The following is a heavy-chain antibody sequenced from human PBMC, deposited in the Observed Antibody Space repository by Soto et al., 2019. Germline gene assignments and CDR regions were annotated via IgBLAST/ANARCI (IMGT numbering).Heavy chain of an antibody. V-gene: IGHV4-59*01. Sequence: QVQLQESGPRLVKPSETLSLTCTVSGGSISPYYWSWIRQPPGRGLEWIGYIYYSGSTNYNPSLNTRVTISVDPSKNQFSLKLSSVTAADTAVYYCARDIGGYYDSSSYANWGQGTLVTVSS. CDR2: IYYSGST. D-gene: IGHD3-22*01. CDR1: GGSISPYY. CDR3: ARDIGGYYDSSSYAN. J-gene: IGHJ4*02.